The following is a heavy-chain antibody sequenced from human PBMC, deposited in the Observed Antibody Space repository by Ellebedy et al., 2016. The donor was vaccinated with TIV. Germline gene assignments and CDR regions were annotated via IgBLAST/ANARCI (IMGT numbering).Heavy chain of an antibody. CDR1: GFNFSNYA. D-gene: IGHD3-22*01. Sequence: GGSLRLSXAASGFNFSNYAMDWVRQAPGKGLEWVSGIIETGAQTDYADSVKGRFTISRDDSKNTLYLQMNSLGVEDTALYYCATGGERTSAYDYALDVWGQGTTVTVAS. CDR3: ATGGERTSAYDYALDV. J-gene: IGHJ6*02. CDR2: IIETGAQT. V-gene: IGHV3-23*01.